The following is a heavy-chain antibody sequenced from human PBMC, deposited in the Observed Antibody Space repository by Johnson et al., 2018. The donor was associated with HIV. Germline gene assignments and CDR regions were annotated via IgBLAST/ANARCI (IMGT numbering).Heavy chain of an antibody. V-gene: IGHV3-66*02. CDR3: AREGGYCTDGVCYFAFDI. J-gene: IGHJ3*02. D-gene: IGHD2-8*01. CDR2: ISSDGNT. Sequence: VQLVESGGGLVQPGGSLRLSCAVSGFTVSSNYMTWVRRAPGKGLEWVSVISSDGNTYYADSVKGRFSISRDNSKNSLYLQMNNLRSEDTALYYCAREGGYCTDGVCYFAFDIWGQGTMVTVSS. CDR1: GFTVSSNY.